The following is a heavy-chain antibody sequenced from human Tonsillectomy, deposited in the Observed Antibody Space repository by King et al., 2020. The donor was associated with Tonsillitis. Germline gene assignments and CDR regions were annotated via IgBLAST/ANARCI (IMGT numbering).Heavy chain of an antibody. CDR2: IYYSGST. CDR3: ATVSPNAGGYYDSSGYYFDY. V-gene: IGHV4-31*03. Sequence: QLQESGPGLVKPSQTLSLTCTVSGGSISSGGYYWSWIRQHPGKGLEWIGYIYYSGSTYYNPSLKSRVTISVDTSKNQFSLKLSSVTAADTAVYYCATVSPNAGGYYDSSGYYFDYWGQGTLVTVSS. J-gene: IGHJ4*02. D-gene: IGHD3-22*01. CDR1: GGSISSGGYY.